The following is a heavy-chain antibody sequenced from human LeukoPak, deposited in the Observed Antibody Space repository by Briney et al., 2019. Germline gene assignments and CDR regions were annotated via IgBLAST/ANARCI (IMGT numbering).Heavy chain of an antibody. V-gene: IGHV1-8*01. J-gene: IGHJ6*03. Sequence: GASVKVSCKASGYTFTSYDINWVRQATGQGLEWMGWMNPNSGNTGYAQEFQGRVTMTRNTSISTAYMELSSLRSEDTAVYYCARGSLNYDFWSGYYTGYYYYYYMDVWGKGTTVTVSS. CDR3: ARGSLNYDFWSGYYTGYYYYYYMDV. CDR2: MNPNSGNT. CDR1: GYTFTSYD. D-gene: IGHD3-3*01.